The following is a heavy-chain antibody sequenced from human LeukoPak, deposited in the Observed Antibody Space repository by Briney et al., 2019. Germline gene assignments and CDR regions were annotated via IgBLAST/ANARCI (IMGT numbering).Heavy chain of an antibody. CDR1: GYTFTSYD. V-gene: IGHV1-8*01. CDR2: MNPNSGNT. CDR3: ARGSSGWFNYYYYMDV. J-gene: IGHJ6*03. D-gene: IGHD6-19*01. Sequence: ASVKVSCKASGYTFTSYDINWVRQATRQGLEWMGWMNPNSGNTGYAQKFQGRVTMTRNTSISTAYMELSSLRSEDTAVYYCARGSSGWFNYYYYMDVWGEGTTVTVSS.